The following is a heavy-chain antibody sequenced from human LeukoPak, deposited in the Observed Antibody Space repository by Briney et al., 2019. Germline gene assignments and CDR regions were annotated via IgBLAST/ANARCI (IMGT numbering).Heavy chain of an antibody. CDR1: GYTFTSYD. J-gene: IGHJ4*02. D-gene: IGHD3-3*01. CDR2: MNPNSGNT. CDR3: ARFGHYDFWSGSGRTGLDY. Sequence: ASVKVSCKASGYTFTSYDINWVRQATGQGLEWMGWMNPNSGNTGYAQKFQGRVTITRNTSISTAYMELSSLRSEDTAVYYCARFGHYDFWSGSGRTGLDYWGQGTLVTVSS. V-gene: IGHV1-8*03.